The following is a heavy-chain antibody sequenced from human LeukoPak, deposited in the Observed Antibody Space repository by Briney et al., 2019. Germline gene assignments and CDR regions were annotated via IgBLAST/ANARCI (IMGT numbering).Heavy chain of an antibody. Sequence: RAGGSLRLSCAASGFTFSSYGMHWVRQAPGKGLEWVAVISYDGSNKYYADSVKGRFTISRDNSKNTLYLQMNNLRAEDTAVYYCAKAVGSSGREYYFDYWGQGTLVTVSS. CDR2: ISYDGSNK. CDR1: GFTFSSYG. J-gene: IGHJ4*02. V-gene: IGHV3-30*18. CDR3: AKAVGSSGREYYFDY. D-gene: IGHD6-6*01.